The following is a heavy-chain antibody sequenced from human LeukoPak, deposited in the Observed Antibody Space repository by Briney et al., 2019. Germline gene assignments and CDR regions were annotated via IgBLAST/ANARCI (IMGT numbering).Heavy chain of an antibody. CDR2: IQYDDTNK. CDR3: ARGGNYGPDYYYYYMDV. Sequence: SLRLSCAASGFTLRSYAMHWVRQAPGKGPEWVAVIQYDDTNKFQSDSVKGRFTISRDNYQNTLYLQMTSLRPEHTAVYYCARGGNYGPDYYYYYMDVWGIGTTVTVSS. J-gene: IGHJ6*03. V-gene: IGHV3-30*04. CDR1: GFTLRSYA. D-gene: IGHD3-10*01.